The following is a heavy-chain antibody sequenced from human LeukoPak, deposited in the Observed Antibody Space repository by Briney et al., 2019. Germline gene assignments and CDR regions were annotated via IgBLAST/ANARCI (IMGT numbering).Heavy chain of an antibody. CDR1: GFSFSSYA. D-gene: IGHD4-11*01. J-gene: IGHJ5*02. CDR3: AKGGSATITTGGFDP. Sequence: GGSLRLSCAASGFSFSSYAMSWVRQAPGKGLEWVSGISGSGDITYYADSVKGRFTISRDNSKNTLYLQVNSLRAEDTAIYYCAKGGSATITTGGFDPWGQGTLVTVSS. CDR2: ISGSGDIT. V-gene: IGHV3-23*01.